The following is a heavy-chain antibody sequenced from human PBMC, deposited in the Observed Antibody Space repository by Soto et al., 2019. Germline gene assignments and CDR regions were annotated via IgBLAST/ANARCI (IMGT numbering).Heavy chain of an antibody. D-gene: IGHD2-2*01. J-gene: IGHJ3*02. CDR1: GFTFSNAW. CDR2: IKSKTDGGTT. CDR3: TTGPDIVVVPAAMGDAFDI. Sequence: EVQLVESGGGLVKPGGSLRLSCAASGFTFSNAWMSWVRQAPGKGLEWVGCIKSKTDGGTTDYAAPVKGRFTISRDDSKNTLYLQMNSLKTEDTAVYYCTTGPDIVVVPAAMGDAFDIWGQGTMVTVSS. V-gene: IGHV3-15*01.